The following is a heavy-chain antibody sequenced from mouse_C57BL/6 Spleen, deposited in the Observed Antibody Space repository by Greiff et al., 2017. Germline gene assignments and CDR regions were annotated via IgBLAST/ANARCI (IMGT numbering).Heavy chain of an antibody. CDR3: ARGDYNGSSPYYAMDY. J-gene: IGHJ4*01. CDR2: IDPSDSYT. D-gene: IGHD1-1*01. Sequence: QVQLQQPGAELVMPGASVKLSCKASGYTFTSYWMHWVKQRPGQGLEWIGEIDPSDSYTNYNQKFKGKSTLTVDKSSSTAYIQLSSLTSEDSAVYYCARGDYNGSSPYYAMDYWGQGTSVTVSS. CDR1: GYTFTSYW. V-gene: IGHV1-69*01.